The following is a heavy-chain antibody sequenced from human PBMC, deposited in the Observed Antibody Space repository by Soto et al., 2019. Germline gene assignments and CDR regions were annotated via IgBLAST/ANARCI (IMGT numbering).Heavy chain of an antibody. CDR2: ISSSGFTI. CDR3: ARDPPSRDGYGTIDY. D-gene: IGHD5-12*01. V-gene: IGHV3-11*01. J-gene: IGHJ4*02. CDR1: GFTFSDYY. Sequence: VGSLRLSCAASGFTFSDYYMSWIRQAPGKGLEWVSYISSSGFTIYYADSVKGRFTISRDNAKNSLYLQMNSLRAEDTAVYYCARDPPSRDGYGTIDYWGQGTLVTVSS.